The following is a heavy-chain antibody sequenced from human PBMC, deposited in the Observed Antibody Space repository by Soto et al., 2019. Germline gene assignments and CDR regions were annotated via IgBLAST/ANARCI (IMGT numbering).Heavy chain of an antibody. V-gene: IGHV5-10-1*01. Sequence: GESLKISCKGSGYSFTSYWISWVRQMPGKGLEWMGRIDPSDSYTNYSPSFQGHVTISADKSISTAYLQWSSLKASDTAMYYCASTMAKAHYYYYGMDVWGQGTTVTVSS. CDR1: GYSFTSYW. CDR3: ASTMAKAHYYYYGMDV. J-gene: IGHJ6*02. CDR2: IDPSDSYT. D-gene: IGHD5-12*01.